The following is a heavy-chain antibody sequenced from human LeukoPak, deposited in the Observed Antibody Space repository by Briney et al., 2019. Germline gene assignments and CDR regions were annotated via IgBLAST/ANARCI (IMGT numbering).Heavy chain of an antibody. V-gene: IGHV4-31*03. J-gene: IGHJ4*02. CDR2: IYYSGRT. D-gene: IGHD5-12*01. CDR3: ARDKRSYSGYGIIDY. Sequence: PSETLSLTCTVSGGSISSGGYYWSWIRQHPGKGLEWIGYIYYSGRTYYNPSLKSRVTISVDTSKNQFSLKLSSVTAADTAVYYCARDKRSYSGYGIIDYWGQGTLVTVSS. CDR1: GGSISSGGYY.